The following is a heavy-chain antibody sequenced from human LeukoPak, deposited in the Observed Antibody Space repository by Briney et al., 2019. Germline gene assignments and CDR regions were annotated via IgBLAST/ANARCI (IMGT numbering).Heavy chain of an antibody. V-gene: IGHV3-53*01. CDR2: IYSGGST. Sequence: SGGSLRLSCAASGFTVSSNYMSWVRQAPGKGLEWVSVIYSGGSTYYADSVKGRFTISRDNAKNSLYLQMNSLRAEDTAVYYCARESIGDDDYGDYLPYYYYGMDVWGQGTTVTVSS. D-gene: IGHD4-17*01. CDR1: GFTVSSNY. CDR3: ARESIGDDDYGDYLPYYYYGMDV. J-gene: IGHJ6*02.